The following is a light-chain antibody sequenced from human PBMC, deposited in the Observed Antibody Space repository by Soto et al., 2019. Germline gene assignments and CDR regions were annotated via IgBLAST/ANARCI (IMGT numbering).Light chain of an antibody. CDR1: SSDVGGYNY. CDR3: SSYTSSRTSVV. J-gene: IGLJ2*01. Sequence: QSALTQPASVSGSPGQSITISCTGTSSDVGGYNYVSWYQQHPGKAPKLMIYDDSNRPSGVSNRFSGSKSGNTASLTISGLQAEDEADYYCSSYTSSRTSVVFGGGTQLTVL. V-gene: IGLV2-14*01. CDR2: DDS.